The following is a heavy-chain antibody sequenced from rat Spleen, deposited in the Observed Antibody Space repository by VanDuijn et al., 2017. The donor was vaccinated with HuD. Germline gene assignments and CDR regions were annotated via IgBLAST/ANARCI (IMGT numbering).Heavy chain of an antibody. CDR2: ISTGGGNT. CDR3: ARHGIYNNYGWFAY. V-gene: IGHV5S23*01. CDR1: GFTFSHYD. J-gene: IGHJ3*01. D-gene: IGHD1-10*01. Sequence: EVQLVESGGGLVQPGRSLKLSCAASGFTFSHYDMAWVRQAPTKGLEWVASISTGGGNTYYRDSVKGRFTISGDNAKSTLYLQMDSLRSDDTATYYCARHGIYNNYGWFAYWGQGTLVTVSS.